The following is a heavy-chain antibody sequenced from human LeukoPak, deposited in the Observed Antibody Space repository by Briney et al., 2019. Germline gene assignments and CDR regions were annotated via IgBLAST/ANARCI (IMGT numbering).Heavy chain of an antibody. CDR1: GFTFSSYG. V-gene: IGHV3-30*02. J-gene: IGHJ4*02. CDR3: ARTEYYDTTGPFDC. CDR2: IRYDGSNK. D-gene: IGHD3-22*01. Sequence: PGGSLRLSCAASGFTFSSYGMHWVRQAPGKGLEWVAFIRYDGSNKYYADSVKGRFTISRDNAKNSLYLQMGSLRDEDMAVYYCARTEYYDTTGPFDCWGQGTLVTVSS.